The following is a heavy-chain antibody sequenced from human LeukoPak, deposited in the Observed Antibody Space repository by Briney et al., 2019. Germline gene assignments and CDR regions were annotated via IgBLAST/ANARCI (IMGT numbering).Heavy chain of an antibody. D-gene: IGHD3-3*01. CDR2: INPNSGGT. CDR1: GYTFTGYY. Sequence: ASVKVSCKASGYTFTGYYMHWVRQAPGQGLEWMGWINPNSGGTNYAQKFQGRVTMTRDTSISTAYMELSRLRSDDTAVYYCARDSITIFGVALYYFDYWGQGTPVTVSS. CDR3: ARDSITIFGVALYYFDY. J-gene: IGHJ4*02. V-gene: IGHV1-2*02.